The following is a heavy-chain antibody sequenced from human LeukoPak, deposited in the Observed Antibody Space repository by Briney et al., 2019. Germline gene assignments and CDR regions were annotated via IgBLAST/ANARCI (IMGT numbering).Heavy chain of an antibody. CDR2: ISSNGGST. CDR1: GFTFSSYA. Sequence: PGGSLRLSCAASGFTFSSYAMHWVRQAPGKGLEYVSAISSNGGSTYYANSVKGRFTISRDNSKNTLYLQMNGLRAEDTAVYYCARDYGESSYYYYYGMDVWGQGTTVTVSS. D-gene: IGHD4-17*01. V-gene: IGHV3-64*01. J-gene: IGHJ6*02. CDR3: ARDYGESSYYYYYGMDV.